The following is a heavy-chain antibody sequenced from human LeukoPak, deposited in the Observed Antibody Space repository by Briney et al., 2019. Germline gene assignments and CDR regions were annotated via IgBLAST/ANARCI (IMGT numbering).Heavy chain of an antibody. D-gene: IGHD1-26*01. CDR3: ARATIGSLFDY. Sequence: PSETLSLTCTVSGGSVSSGSYYWSWIRQPPGKGLEWIGYIYYSGSTNYNPSLKSRVTISVDTSKNQFSLKLSSVTAADTAVYYCARATIGSLFDYWGQGTLVTVSS. CDR1: GGSVSSGSYY. V-gene: IGHV4-61*01. CDR2: IYYSGST. J-gene: IGHJ4*02.